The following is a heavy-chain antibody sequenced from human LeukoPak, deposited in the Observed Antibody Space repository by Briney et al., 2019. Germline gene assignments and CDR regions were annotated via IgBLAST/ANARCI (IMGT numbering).Heavy chain of an antibody. CDR1: GYTFTSYG. Sequence: ASVKVSCKASGYTFTSYGISWVRQAPGQGLEWMGWISAYNGNTNYAQKLQGRVTMTTDTSTSTAYMELRSLRSDDTAVYYCAREGYYDSSGYPYFDYWGQGTLVTVSS. V-gene: IGHV1-18*01. D-gene: IGHD3-22*01. CDR3: AREGYYDSSGYPYFDY. J-gene: IGHJ4*02. CDR2: ISAYNGNT.